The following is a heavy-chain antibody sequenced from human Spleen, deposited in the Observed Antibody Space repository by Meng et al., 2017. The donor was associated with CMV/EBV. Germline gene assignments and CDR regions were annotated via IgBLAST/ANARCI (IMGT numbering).Heavy chain of an antibody. CDR1: GFSFNTYG. V-gene: IGHV3-30*02. D-gene: IGHD2-21*01. J-gene: IGHJ3*01. CDR2: IRYDGSNR. Sequence: GESLKISCAASGFSFNTYGMHWVRQAPGKGLEGVAFIRYDGSNRYYADSVKGRFTISRDNAKNALYLQMNSLRGEDTAVYYCATEGVGNCGSPGCLGALDVWGQGTMVTVSS. CDR3: ATEGVGNCGSPGCLGALDV.